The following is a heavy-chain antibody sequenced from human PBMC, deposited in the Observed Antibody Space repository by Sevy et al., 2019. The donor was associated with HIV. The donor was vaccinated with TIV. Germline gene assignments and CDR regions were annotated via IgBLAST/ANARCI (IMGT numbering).Heavy chain of an antibody. CDR1: XGXXXSXNF. CDR3: ASLQGEXXDSDXXSXXXXXX. D-gene: IGHD3-22*01. J-gene: IGHJ4*02. Sequence: SXTLXLXCAVXXGXXXSXNFXXWVRQPXGXGLXXXXDIXXXGSTNYSPSLGSRVTMSVDKSKNQFSLRLTSVTAADXXVYFCASLQGEXXDSDXXSXXXXXXXGQGALVTVSS. V-gene: IGHV4-4*02. CDR2: IXXXGST.